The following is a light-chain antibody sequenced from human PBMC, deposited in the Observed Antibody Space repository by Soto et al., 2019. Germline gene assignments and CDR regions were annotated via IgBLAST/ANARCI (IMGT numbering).Light chain of an antibody. Sequence: DIQMTQSPSTLSASVGDRVTITCRASQTISRYLNWYQQKPGKAPKLLIYAASNLQSGVPSRFSGSGSGTDFTLAISSLQPEDSATYYCLQDINYPWTFGQGTKVDIK. CDR2: AAS. V-gene: IGKV1-39*01. J-gene: IGKJ1*01. CDR1: QTISRY. CDR3: LQDINYPWT.